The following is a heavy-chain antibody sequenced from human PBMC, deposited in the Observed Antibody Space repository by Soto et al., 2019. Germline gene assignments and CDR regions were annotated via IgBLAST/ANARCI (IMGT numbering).Heavy chain of an antibody. J-gene: IGHJ6*02. D-gene: IGHD4-17*01. V-gene: IGHV1-69*13. Sequence: VKVSCKASGGTFSSYAISWVRQAPGQGLEWMGGIIPIFGTANYAQKFQGRVTITADESTSTAYMELSSLRSEDTAVYYCARGQSGDYASYYYYGMDVWGQGTTVTVSS. CDR1: GGTFSSYA. CDR3: ARGQSGDYASYYYYGMDV. CDR2: IIPIFGTA.